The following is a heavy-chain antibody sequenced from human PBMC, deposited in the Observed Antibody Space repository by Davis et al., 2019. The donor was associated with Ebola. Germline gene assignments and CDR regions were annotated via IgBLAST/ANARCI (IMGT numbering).Heavy chain of an antibody. J-gene: IGHJ4*02. D-gene: IGHD3-22*01. Sequence: PGGSLRLSCAASGFTFSRYTMNWVRQAPGKGLEWVSSISSSSSYIYYADSVKGRFTISGDNAKNSLYLQMNSLRAEDTAVYYCAREADYYDSSGYSHYFDYWGQGTLVTVSS. CDR3: AREADYYDSSGYSHYFDY. CDR2: ISSSSSYI. V-gene: IGHV3-21*01. CDR1: GFTFSRYT.